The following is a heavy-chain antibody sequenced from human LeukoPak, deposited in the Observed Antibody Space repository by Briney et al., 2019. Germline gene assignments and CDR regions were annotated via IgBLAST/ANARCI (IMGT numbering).Heavy chain of an antibody. V-gene: IGHV1-18*01. J-gene: IGHJ4*02. Sequence: ASVKVSCKASGYTFTTHDINWVRQATGQGLEWLGWMSPNSGDTNYAQKLQGRVTMTTDTSTSTAYMELRSLRSDDTAVYYCARDCSGTSCLDYWGQGTLVTVSS. CDR1: GYTFTTHD. CDR2: MSPNSGDT. CDR3: ARDCSGTSCLDY. D-gene: IGHD2-2*01.